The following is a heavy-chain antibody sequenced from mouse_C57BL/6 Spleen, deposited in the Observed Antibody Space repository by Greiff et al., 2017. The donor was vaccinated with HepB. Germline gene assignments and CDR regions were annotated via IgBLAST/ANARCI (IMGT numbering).Heavy chain of an antibody. V-gene: IGHV1-39*01. D-gene: IGHD1-1*01. J-gene: IGHJ2*01. CDR2: INPNYGTT. Sequence: VQLQQSGPELVKPGASVKISCKASGYSFTDYNMNWVKQSNGKSLEWIGVINPNYGTTSYNQKFKGKATLTVDQSSSNAYMQLNSLTSEDSAVYYCLTTVVATRYYFDYWGQGTTLTVSS. CDR3: LTTVVATRYYFDY. CDR1: GYSFTDYN.